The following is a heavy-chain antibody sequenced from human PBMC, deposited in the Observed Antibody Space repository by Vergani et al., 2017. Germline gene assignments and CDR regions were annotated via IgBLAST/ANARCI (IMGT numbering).Heavy chain of an antibody. D-gene: IGHD4-17*01. CDR3: AKDDGDYFFGY. CDR1: GFTFSSYG. Sequence: QVQLVESGGGVVQPGRSLRLSCAASGFTFSSYGMHWVRQAPGKGLEWVAVISYDGSNKYYADSVKGRFTISRDNSKNTLYLQMNSLRAEDTAVYYCAKDDGDYFFGYWGQGTLVTVSS. CDR2: ISYDGSNK. V-gene: IGHV3-30*18. J-gene: IGHJ4*02.